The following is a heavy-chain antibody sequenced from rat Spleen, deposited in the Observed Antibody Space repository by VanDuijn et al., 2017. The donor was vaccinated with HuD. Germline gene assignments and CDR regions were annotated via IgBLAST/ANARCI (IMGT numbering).Heavy chain of an antibody. CDR3: ARHGWGYGVMDA. CDR2: ISYEGDNT. V-gene: IGHV5-25*01. D-gene: IGHD4-3*01. J-gene: IGHJ4*01. CDR1: GFTFSNYD. Sequence: EVQLVESGGGLVQPGRSMKLSCAASGFTFSNYDMAWVRQAPTKGLEWVTSISYEGDNTYYGDSVMGRLTISRDNAKNTLYLQMDSLRSEDTATYYCARHGWGYGVMDAWGQGASVTVSS.